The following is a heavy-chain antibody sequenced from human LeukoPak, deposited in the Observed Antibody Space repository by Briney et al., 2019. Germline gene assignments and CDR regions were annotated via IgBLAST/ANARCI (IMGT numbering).Heavy chain of an antibody. V-gene: IGHV1-18*01. CDR3: AREGGPSDSSAITHAEYFQH. J-gene: IGHJ1*01. CDR1: GGTFSSYA. D-gene: IGHD3-22*01. CDR2: ISAYNGNT. Sequence: GASVKVSCKASGGTFSSYAISWVRQAPGQGLEWMGWISAYNGNTNYAQKLQGRVTMTTDTSTSTAYMELRSLRSDDTAVYYCAREGGPSDSSAITHAEYFQHWGQGTLVTVSS.